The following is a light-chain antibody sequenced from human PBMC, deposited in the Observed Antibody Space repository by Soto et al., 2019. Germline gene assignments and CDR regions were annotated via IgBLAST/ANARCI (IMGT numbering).Light chain of an antibody. J-gene: IGLJ2*01. CDR1: SSNIGAGYA. CDR2: GNS. CDR3: QSYDSSLSGVV. V-gene: IGLV1-40*01. Sequence: QSVLTQPPSVSGAPGPRVTISCTGSSSNIGAGYAVHWYQQLPGTAPKLLIYGNSNRPSGVPDRVSGSKSGTSASLAITVIQAEDESDYDCQSYDSSLSGVVFGGGTKLSVL.